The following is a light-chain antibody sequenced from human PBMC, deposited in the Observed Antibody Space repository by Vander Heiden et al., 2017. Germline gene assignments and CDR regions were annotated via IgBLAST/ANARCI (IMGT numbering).Light chain of an antibody. Sequence: IQMTQSPSSLSASVGDRVTITCRASQSISSYLNWYQQKPGKAPKLLIYAASSLQSGVPSRFSGSGSGTDFTLTISSLQPEDFATYYCQQSYSTPFTFGHGTKWISN. CDR3: QQSYSTPFT. CDR2: AAS. V-gene: IGKV1-39*01. J-gene: IGKJ3*01. CDR1: QSISSY.